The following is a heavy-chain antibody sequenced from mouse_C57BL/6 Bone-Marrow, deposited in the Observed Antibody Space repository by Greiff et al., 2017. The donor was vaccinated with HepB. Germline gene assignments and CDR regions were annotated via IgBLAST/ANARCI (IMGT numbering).Heavy chain of an antibody. CDR2: IDPSDSYT. Sequence: QVQLQQPGAELVMPGASVKLSCKASGYTFTSYWMPWVKQRPGQGLEWIGEIDPSDSYTNYNQKFKGKSTLTVDKSTSTAYMQLSSLTSEDSAVYYCARHYYDWYFDVWGTGTTVTVAS. D-gene: IGHD2-4*01. CDR3: ARHYYDWYFDV. CDR1: GYTFTSYW. V-gene: IGHV1-69*01. J-gene: IGHJ1*03.